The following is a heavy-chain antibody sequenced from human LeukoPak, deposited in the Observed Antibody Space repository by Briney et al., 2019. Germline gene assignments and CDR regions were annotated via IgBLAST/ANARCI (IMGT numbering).Heavy chain of an antibody. CDR1: GFAFSSFA. CDR3: ARGGVTTMTLRDLWLDY. CDR2: MSYDGSNK. J-gene: IGHJ4*02. D-gene: IGHD4-17*01. Sequence: GGSLRLSCTASGFAFSSFAMHWVRQAPGKGLEWVALMSYDGSNKFYADSVKGRFTISRDNSKSTLYLQMNSLKAEDTAVYYCARGGVTTMTLRDLWLDYWGQGTLVTVSS. V-gene: IGHV3-30-3*01.